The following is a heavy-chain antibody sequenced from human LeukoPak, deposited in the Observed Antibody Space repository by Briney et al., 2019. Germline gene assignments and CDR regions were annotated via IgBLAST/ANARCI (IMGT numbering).Heavy chain of an antibody. CDR2: FSGYNGNT. CDR3: ARDLKMGYSSGRYSWGTGSSNDY. D-gene: IGHD6-19*01. V-gene: IGHV1-18*01. J-gene: IGHJ4*02. Sequence: ASVKVSCKASGYTFTNYGISWVRQAPGQGLEWMGWFSGYNGNTNYAQKFQGRITITTDTSTSTGYMELRCLRSDDTAVYYCARDLKMGYSSGRYSWGTGSSNDYWGQGTLVTVSS. CDR1: GYTFTNYG.